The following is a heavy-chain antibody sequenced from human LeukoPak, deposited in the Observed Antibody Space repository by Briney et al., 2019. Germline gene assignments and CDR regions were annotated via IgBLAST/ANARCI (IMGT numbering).Heavy chain of an antibody. CDR2: ISSSSSYI. D-gene: IGHD3-10*02. CDR3: ARDLMFEKGLYYFDY. J-gene: IGHJ4*02. CDR1: GFTFSSYS. Sequence: GGSLRLSCAASGFTFSSYSMNWVRQAPGKGLEWVSSISSSSSYIYYADSVKGRFTISRDNVKNSLYLQMNSLRAEDTAVYYCARDLMFEKGLYYFDYWGQGTLVTVSS. V-gene: IGHV3-21*01.